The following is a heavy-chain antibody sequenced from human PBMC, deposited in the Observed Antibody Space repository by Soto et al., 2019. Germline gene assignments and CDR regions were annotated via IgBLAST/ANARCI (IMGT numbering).Heavy chain of an antibody. D-gene: IGHD6-6*01. CDR2: IWYDGSNK. CDR1: GFTFSSYG. V-gene: IGHV3-33*01. Sequence: QVQLVESGGGVVQPGRSLRLSCAASGFTFSSYGMHWVRQTPGKGLEWVAVIWYDGSNKYYADSVKGRFTISRDNSKNKLYLQMNSLRAEDTAVSYCARGEGKQLVLDYWGQGTLVTVSS. CDR3: ARGEGKQLVLDY. J-gene: IGHJ4*02.